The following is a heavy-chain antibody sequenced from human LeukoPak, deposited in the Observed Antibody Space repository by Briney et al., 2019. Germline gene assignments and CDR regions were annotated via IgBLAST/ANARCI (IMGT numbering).Heavy chain of an antibody. CDR1: GGTFSSYA. D-gene: IGHD6-19*01. V-gene: IGHV1-69*13. J-gene: IGHJ3*02. Sequence: GASVKVSCKASGGTFSSYAISWVRQAPGQGLEWMGRIIPIFGTANYAQKFQGRVTITADESTSTAYMELSSLRSEDTAVYYCARAWSSGWCILNAFDIWGQGTMVTVSS. CDR2: IIPIFGTA. CDR3: ARAWSSGWCILNAFDI.